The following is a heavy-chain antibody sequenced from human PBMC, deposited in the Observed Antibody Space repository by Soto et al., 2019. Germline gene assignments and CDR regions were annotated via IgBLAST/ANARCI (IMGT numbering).Heavy chain of an antibody. J-gene: IGHJ4*02. CDR3: ARDQEQGSVTTVSGY. D-gene: IGHD4-17*01. CDR1: GYTFTSYD. V-gene: IGHV1-18*01. Sequence: ASVKVSCKASGYTFTSYDINWVRQATGQGLEWMGWMNANNGNTNYAQKLQGRVTMTTDTSTSTAYMELRSLRSDDTAVYYCARDQEQGSVTTVSGYWGQGTLVTVSS. CDR2: MNANNGNT.